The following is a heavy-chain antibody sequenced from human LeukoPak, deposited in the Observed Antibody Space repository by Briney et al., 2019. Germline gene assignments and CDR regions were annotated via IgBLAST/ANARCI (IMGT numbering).Heavy chain of an antibody. CDR1: GGSISSSSYY. D-gene: IGHD3-9*01. J-gene: IGHJ4*02. V-gene: IGHV4-39*07. CDR3: ARGGWADWFPCDY. Sequence: PSETLSLTCTVSGGSISSSSYYWGWIRQPPGKGLEWIGSIYYNGNTYYNPSLKSRVTISVDTSKNQFSLKLSSVTAADTAVYFCARGGWADWFPCDYWGQGTLVTVSS. CDR2: IYYNGNT.